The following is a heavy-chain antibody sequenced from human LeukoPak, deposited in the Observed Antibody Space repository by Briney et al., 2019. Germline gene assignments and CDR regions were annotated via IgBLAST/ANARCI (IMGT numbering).Heavy chain of an antibody. V-gene: IGHV3-30*18. D-gene: IGHD6-19*01. CDR1: GFTFSSYG. Sequence: PGGSLRLSCAASGFTFSSYGMHWVRQAPGKGLEWVAVISYDGSNKYYADSVKGRFTISRDNSRNTLYLQMNSLRAEDTAVYYCAKDQVAVGWTSFDYWGQGTLVTVSS. CDR3: AKDQVAVGWTSFDY. J-gene: IGHJ4*02. CDR2: ISYDGSNK.